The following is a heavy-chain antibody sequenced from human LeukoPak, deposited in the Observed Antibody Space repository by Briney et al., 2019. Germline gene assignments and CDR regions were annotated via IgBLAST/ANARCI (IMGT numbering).Heavy chain of an antibody. D-gene: IGHD2-2*01. Sequence: SETLSLTCTVAGGSITSGDYYWSWILQPPGKGLEWIGYIYYSGSTYYNPSLKSRVTISVDTSKNQFSLKLSSVTAADTAVYYCARDLGVGDIVVVPAAKFDPWGQGTLVTVSS. CDR1: GGSITSGDYY. CDR3: ARDLGVGDIVVVPAAKFDP. J-gene: IGHJ5*02. CDR2: IYYSGST. V-gene: IGHV4-30-4*01.